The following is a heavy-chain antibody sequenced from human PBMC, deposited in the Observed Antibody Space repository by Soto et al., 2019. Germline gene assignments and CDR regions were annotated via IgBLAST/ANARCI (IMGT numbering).Heavy chain of an antibody. CDR3: ARNGPYYDFWSGYYISTKLGYYYYGMDV. CDR2: IYPGDSDT. Sequence: PGESLKISCKGSGYSFTSYWIGWVRQMPGKGLEWMGIIYPGDSDTRYSPSFQGQVTISADKSISTAYLQWSSLKASDTAMYYCARNGPYYDFWSGYYISTKLGYYYYGMDVWGQGTTVTVSS. J-gene: IGHJ6*02. V-gene: IGHV5-51*01. CDR1: GYSFTSYW. D-gene: IGHD3-3*01.